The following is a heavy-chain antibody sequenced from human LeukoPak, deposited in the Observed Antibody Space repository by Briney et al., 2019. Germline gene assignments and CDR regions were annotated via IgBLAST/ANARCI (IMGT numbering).Heavy chain of an antibody. J-gene: IGHJ4*02. V-gene: IGHV4-61*02. D-gene: IGHD3-22*01. CDR1: GGSISSGSYY. CDR3: ARGHDSSGYYWVY. Sequence: PSETLSLTCTVSGGSISSGSYYWSWIRQPAGKGLEWIGRIYTSGSTNYNPSLKSRVTISVDRSENQFSLKLSSVTAADTAVYYCARGHDSSGYYWVYWGQGTLVTVSS. CDR2: IYTSGST.